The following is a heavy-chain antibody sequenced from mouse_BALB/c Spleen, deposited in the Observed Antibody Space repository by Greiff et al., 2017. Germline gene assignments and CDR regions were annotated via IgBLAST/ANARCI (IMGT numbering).Heavy chain of an antibody. D-gene: IGHD1-2*01. CDR2: ISSGSSTI. V-gene: IGHV5-17*02. Sequence: DVMLVESGGGLVQPGGSRKLSCAASGFTFSSFGMHWVRQAPEKGLEWVAYISSGSSTIYYADTVKGRFTISRDNPKNTLFLQMTSLRSEDTAMYYCARSFSSLRLLYYFDYWGQGTTLTVSS. J-gene: IGHJ2*01. CDR3: ARSFSSLRLLYYFDY. CDR1: GFTFSSFG.